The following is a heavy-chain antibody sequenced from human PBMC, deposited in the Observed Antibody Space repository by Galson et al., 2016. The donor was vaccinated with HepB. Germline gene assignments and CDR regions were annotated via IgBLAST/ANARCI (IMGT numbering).Heavy chain of an antibody. J-gene: IGHJ2*01. D-gene: IGHD2-21*01. V-gene: IGHV3-66*01. CDR3: ARGAGIAVVVLEDCYFDL. CDR1: GFTFSGYV. Sequence: SLRLSCAGSGFTFSGYVMSWVRQAPGKGLEWVSVIYSDGTTYYTDSVKGRFTIARDSAENTVFLQMNSLRTEDTALYYCARGAGIAVVVLEDCYFDLWGRGTLLTVSS. CDR2: IYSDGTT.